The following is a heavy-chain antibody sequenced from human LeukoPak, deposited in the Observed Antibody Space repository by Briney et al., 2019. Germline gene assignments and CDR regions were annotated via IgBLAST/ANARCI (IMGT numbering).Heavy chain of an antibody. D-gene: IGHD3-3*01. V-gene: IGHV4-59*08. CDR1: GGSISSYY. CDR2: IYYSGST. CDR3: ATSRVLRFNWFDP. Sequence: PSETLSLTCTVSGGSISSYYWSWIRQPPGKGLEWIGYIYYSGSTNYNPSLKSRVTISVDTSKNQFSLKLSSVTAADTAVYYCATSRVLRFNWFDPWGQGTLVTVSS. J-gene: IGHJ5*02.